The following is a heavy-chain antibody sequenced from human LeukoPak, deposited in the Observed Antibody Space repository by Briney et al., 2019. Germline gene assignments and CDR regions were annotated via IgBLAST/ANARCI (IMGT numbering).Heavy chain of an antibody. CDR2: ISYDGGNK. CDR3: AKDLAIAAGSFDP. Sequence: GGSLRLSCAASGFTFSSYGMHWVRQAPGKGLEWVAVISYDGGNKYYADSVKGRFTISRDNSKNTLYLQMNSLRAEDTAVYYCAKDLAIAAGSFDPWGQGTLVTVSS. V-gene: IGHV3-30*18. CDR1: GFTFSSYG. J-gene: IGHJ5*02. D-gene: IGHD6-13*01.